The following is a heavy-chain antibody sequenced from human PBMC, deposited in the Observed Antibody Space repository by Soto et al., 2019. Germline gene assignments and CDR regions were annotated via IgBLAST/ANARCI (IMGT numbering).Heavy chain of an antibody. D-gene: IGHD3-16*02. CDR1: GFTFSSYS. CDR2: ISSSSSYI. J-gene: IGHJ6*02. CDR3: ARDTYYDYVWGSYRPSYGMDV. V-gene: IGHV3-21*01. Sequence: PGGSLRLSCAASGFTFSSYSMNWVRQAPGKGLEWVSSISSSSSYIYYADSVKGRFTISRDNAKNSLYLQMNSLRAEDTAVYYCARDTYYDYVWGSYRPSYGMDVWGQGTTVTVYS.